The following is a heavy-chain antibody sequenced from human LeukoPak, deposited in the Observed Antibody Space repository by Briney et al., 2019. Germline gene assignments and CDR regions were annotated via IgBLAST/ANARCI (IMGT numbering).Heavy chain of an antibody. Sequence: ASVKVSCKASGYTFTSYDINWVRQATGQGLEWMGWMNPNSGNTGYAQKFQGRVTMTRNTSISTAYMELSNLRSEDTAVYYCARWVVAVAGKRKYYFDYWGQGTLVTVSS. V-gene: IGHV1-8*01. CDR1: GYTFTSYD. CDR2: MNPNSGNT. D-gene: IGHD6-19*01. CDR3: ARWVVAVAGKRKYYFDY. J-gene: IGHJ4*02.